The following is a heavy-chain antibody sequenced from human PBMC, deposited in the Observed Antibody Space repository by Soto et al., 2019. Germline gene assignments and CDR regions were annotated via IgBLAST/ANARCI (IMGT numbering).Heavy chain of an antibody. D-gene: IGHD3-3*01. CDR3: AKGPIFGVENIYDY. CDR2: MSGAGSSS. CDR1: GFTFSSYA. Sequence: DVQLLESGGDLVQPGGSLRLSCAASGFTFSSYAMSWVRQAPGKGLEWVSSMSGAGSSSYDADSVKGRFTISRDNSKNTLYLQMTNLRAEDTALYYCAKGPIFGVENIYDYWGQGTLVTVSS. V-gene: IGHV3-23*01. J-gene: IGHJ4*02.